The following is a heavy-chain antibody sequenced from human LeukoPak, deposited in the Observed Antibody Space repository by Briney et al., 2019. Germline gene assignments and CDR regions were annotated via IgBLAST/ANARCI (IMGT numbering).Heavy chain of an antibody. CDR1: GGCISSDY. D-gene: IGHD5-12*01. Sequence: PSETLSLTCTVPGGCISSDYWGWIRQPPGKGLEWIGYIYYSGSTNYNPSLKSRVTISVDTSKNQFSLKLSSVTAADTAVYYCARLSIVATITGFDYWGQGTLVTVSS. J-gene: IGHJ4*02. CDR2: IYYSGST. CDR3: ARLSIVATITGFDY. V-gene: IGHV4-59*08.